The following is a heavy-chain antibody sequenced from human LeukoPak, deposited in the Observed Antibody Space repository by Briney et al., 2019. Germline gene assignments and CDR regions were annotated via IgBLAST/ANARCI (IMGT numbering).Heavy chain of an antibody. V-gene: IGHV1-69*05. D-gene: IGHD5-12*01. CDR3: AISGRGYSGYDSGFDY. J-gene: IGHJ4*02. CDR2: IIPIFGTA. CDR1: GGTFSSYA. Sequence: SVKVSCKASGGTFSSYAISWVRQAPGQGLEWMGGIIPIFGTANYAQKFQGRVTITTDESTSTAYMELSSLRSEDTAVYYCAISGRGYSGYDSGFDYWGQGTLVTVSS.